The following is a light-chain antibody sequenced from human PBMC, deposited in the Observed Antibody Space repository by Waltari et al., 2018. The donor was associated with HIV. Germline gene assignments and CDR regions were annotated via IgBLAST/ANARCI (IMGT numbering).Light chain of an antibody. V-gene: IGKV3-20*01. CDR3: QQYGSSPIT. Sequence: EIVLTQSPGTLSLSPRHRATLSCRASQSVSSSYLAWYQHKPGQAPRLLIYGASNRATGIPDRFSGSGSGTDFILTISRLEPEDFAVYYCQQYGSSPITFGQGTRLESK. J-gene: IGKJ5*01. CDR2: GAS. CDR1: QSVSSSY.